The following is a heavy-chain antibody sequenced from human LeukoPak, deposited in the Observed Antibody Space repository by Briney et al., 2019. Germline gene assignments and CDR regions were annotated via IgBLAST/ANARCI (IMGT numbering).Heavy chain of an antibody. J-gene: IGHJ4*02. CDR3: ARRQLSYFDY. V-gene: IGHV3-30*03. CDR1: GFTFSNSG. Sequence: GGSLILSCAASGFTFSNSGMHWVRQAPGKGLEWVAVISYDGSNKYHADSVKGRFTISRDNSKNTLYLQMNSLRAEDTAVYYCARRQLSYFDYWGQGTLVTVSS. CDR2: ISYDGSNK. D-gene: IGHD6-13*01.